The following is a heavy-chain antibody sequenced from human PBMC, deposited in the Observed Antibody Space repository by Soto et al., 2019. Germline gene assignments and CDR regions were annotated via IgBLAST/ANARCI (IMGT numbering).Heavy chain of an antibody. CDR2: IYYSGST. CDR3: AREITMVRGALASYYMDV. CDR1: GGSISIYY. Sequence: HSETLSLTCTACGGSISIYYVGWILQPPGKGLEWIGYIYYSGSTNYNPSLKSRVTISVDTSKNQFSLKLSSVTAADTAVYYRAREITMVRGALASYYMDVWGKGTTVTVSS. D-gene: IGHD3-10*01. J-gene: IGHJ6*03. V-gene: IGHV4-59*01.